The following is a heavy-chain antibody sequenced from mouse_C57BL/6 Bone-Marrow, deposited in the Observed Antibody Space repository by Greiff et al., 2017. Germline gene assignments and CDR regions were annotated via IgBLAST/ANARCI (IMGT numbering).Heavy chain of an antibody. CDR2: IYPRSGNT. Sequence: VKLQESGAELARPGASVKLSCKASGYTFTSYGISWVKQRTGQGLEWIGEIYPRSGNTYYNEKFKGKATLTADKSSSTAYMELRSLTSEDSAVYFCARSTVVVPDYWGQGTTLTGSS. CDR3: ARSTVVVPDY. D-gene: IGHD1-1*01. V-gene: IGHV1-81*01. J-gene: IGHJ2*01. CDR1: GYTFTSYG.